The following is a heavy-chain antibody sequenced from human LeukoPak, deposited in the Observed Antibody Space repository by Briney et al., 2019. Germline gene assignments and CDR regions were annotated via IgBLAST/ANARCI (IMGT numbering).Heavy chain of an antibody. CDR1: GLTFSSYG. CDR2: IWYDGSNE. V-gene: IGHV3-33*08. J-gene: IGHJ3*02. Sequence: GRSLRLSCAASGLTFSSYGMHWVRQGPGKGLEWVAVIWYDGSNEYYVDSVKGRFTISRDNSKNTLYLQMNSLRAEDTAVYYCARDRRRDGYKLDAFDIWGQGTMVTVSS. CDR3: ARDRRRDGYKLDAFDI. D-gene: IGHD5-24*01.